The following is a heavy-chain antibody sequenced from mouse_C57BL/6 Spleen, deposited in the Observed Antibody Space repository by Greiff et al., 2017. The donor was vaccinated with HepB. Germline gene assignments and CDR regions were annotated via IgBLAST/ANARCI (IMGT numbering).Heavy chain of an antibody. CDR1: GFSLSTSGMG. CDR2: IYWDDDK. V-gene: IGHV8-12*01. D-gene: IGHD1-1*01. CDR3: ARILLITTVVADAMDY. J-gene: IGHJ4*01. Sequence: QVTLKESGPGILQSSQTLSLTCSFSGFSLSTSGMGVSWIRQPSGKGLEWLAHIYWDDDKRYNPSLKSRLTISKDTSRNQVFLKITSVDTADTATYYCARILLITTVVADAMDYWGQGTSVTVSS.